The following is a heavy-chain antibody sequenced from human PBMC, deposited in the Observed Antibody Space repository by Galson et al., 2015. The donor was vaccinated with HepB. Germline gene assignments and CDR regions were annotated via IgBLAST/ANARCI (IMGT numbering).Heavy chain of an antibody. CDR2: ISAYNGNT. V-gene: IGHV1-18*01. CDR3: ARDRYCSSTSCQNGYFDL. D-gene: IGHD2-2*01. Sequence: SVNVSCKASGYTFTSYGISWVRQAPGQGLEWMGWISAYNGNTNYAQKLQGRVTMTTDTSTSTAYMELRSLRSDDTAVYYCARDRYCSSTSCQNGYFDLWGRGTLVTVSS. CDR1: GYTFTSYG. J-gene: IGHJ2*01.